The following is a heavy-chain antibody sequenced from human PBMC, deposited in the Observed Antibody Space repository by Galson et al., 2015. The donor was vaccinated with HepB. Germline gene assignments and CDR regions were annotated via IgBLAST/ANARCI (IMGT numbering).Heavy chain of an antibody. CDR1: GYTFTGYY. V-gene: IGHV1-2*02. CDR2: INPNSGGT. J-gene: IGHJ4*02. CDR3: ARVGDYYDSSGYYQLPFDY. Sequence: SVKVSCKASGYTFTGYYMHWVRQAPGQGLEWMGWINPNSGGTNYAQKFQGRVTMTRDTSISTACMELSRLRSDDTAVYYCARVGDYYDSSGYYQLPFDYWGQGTLVTVSS. D-gene: IGHD3-22*01.